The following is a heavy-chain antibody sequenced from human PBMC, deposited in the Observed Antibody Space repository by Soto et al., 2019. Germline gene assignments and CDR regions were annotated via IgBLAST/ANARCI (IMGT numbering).Heavy chain of an antibody. CDR2: IDPSDSYT. CDR1: GYNFNNYW. J-gene: IGHJ5*02. D-gene: IGHD6-13*01. Sequence: GESLKISCKGSGYNFNNYWINWVRQMPGKGLEWMGRIDPSDSYTNYSPSFQGHVTISADKSISTAYLQWSSLKASDTAMYYCARRHSSSSAFDPWGQGTLVTVSS. V-gene: IGHV5-10-1*01. CDR3: ARRHSSSSAFDP.